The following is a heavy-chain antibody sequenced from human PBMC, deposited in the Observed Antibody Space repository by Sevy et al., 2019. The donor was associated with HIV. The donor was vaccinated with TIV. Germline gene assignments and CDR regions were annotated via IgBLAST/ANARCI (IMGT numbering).Heavy chain of an antibody. Sequence: ASVKVSCKASGYMFTGYYIHWVRQAPGRGLEWMGWTIPSSGDTNYRQRFLGRVTMTRDTSINIAYMELNSLTSDDTAVYYCTRSVYGSGNHLNDNWGQGTLVTVSS. CDR1: GYMFTGYY. D-gene: IGHD3-10*01. J-gene: IGHJ4*02. V-gene: IGHV1-2*02. CDR3: TRSVYGSGNHLNDN. CDR2: TIPSSGDT.